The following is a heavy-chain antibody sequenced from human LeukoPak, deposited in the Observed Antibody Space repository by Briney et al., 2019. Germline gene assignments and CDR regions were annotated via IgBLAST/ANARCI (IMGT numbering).Heavy chain of an antibody. CDR1: GFTFSNYW. V-gene: IGHV3-74*01. J-gene: IGHJ4*02. CDR2: INERATII. CDR3: VRDLILVWTPGDDFDH. Sequence: GGSLRLSCAASGFTFSNYWMHWVRQAPGKGLEWVSRINERATIISYADSVKGRFTISRENARNTLYLQMNSLTAEDTAVYYCVRDLILVWTPGDDFDHWGQGTLVIVSS. D-gene: IGHD3-16*01.